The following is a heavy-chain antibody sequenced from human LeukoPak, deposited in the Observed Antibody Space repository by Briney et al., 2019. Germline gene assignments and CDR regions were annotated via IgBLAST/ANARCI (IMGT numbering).Heavy chain of an antibody. CDR2: INTNTGTP. CDR1: GYTFRRYA. V-gene: IGHV7-4-1*02. J-gene: IGHJ6*03. CDR3: ARATNWSWYYYYYMDV. D-gene: IGHD7-27*01. Sequence: ASVKVSCKASGYTFRRYAINWVRQAPGQGLEWMGWINTNTGTPTYAQGFTGRFVFSLDTSVSTAYLQISSLKAEDTAVYYCARATNWSWYYYYYMDVWGKGTTVTVSS.